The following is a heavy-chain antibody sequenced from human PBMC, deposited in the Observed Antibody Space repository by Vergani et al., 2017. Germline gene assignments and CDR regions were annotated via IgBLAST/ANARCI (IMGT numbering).Heavy chain of an antibody. CDR2: ISSSGSTI. CDR1: GFTFSDYY. CDR3: ARDLEYCSSTSCYTAYYYYMDV. V-gene: IGHV3-11*01. Sequence: QVQLVESGGGLVKPGGSLRLSCAASGFTFSDYYMSWIRQAPGKGLEWVSYISSSGSTIYYADSVKGRFTISRDNAKNSLHLQMNSLRAEDTAVYYCARDLEYCSSTSCYTAYYYYMDVWGKGTTVTVSS. D-gene: IGHD2-2*02. J-gene: IGHJ6*03.